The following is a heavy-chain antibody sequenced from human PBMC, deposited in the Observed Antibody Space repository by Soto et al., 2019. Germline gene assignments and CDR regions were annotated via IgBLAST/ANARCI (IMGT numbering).Heavy chain of an antibody. CDR2: ISAYNGNT. Sequence: ASVKVSCKASGYTFTSYGISWVRQAPGQGLEWMGWISAYNGNTNYAQKLQGRVTMTRNTSISTAYMELSSLRSEDTAVYYCARGWESDFGPSYYYYMDVWGKGTTVTVSS. J-gene: IGHJ6*03. CDR3: ARGWESDFGPSYYYYMDV. CDR1: GYTFTSYG. V-gene: IGHV1-18*01. D-gene: IGHD3-3*01.